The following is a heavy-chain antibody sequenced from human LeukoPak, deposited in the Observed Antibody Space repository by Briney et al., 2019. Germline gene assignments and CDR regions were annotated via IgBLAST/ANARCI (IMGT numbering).Heavy chain of an antibody. CDR1: GGSLTNYF. CDR2: ISYNEGS. Sequence: SETLSLTCIVSGGSLTNYFWGWIRLTPGKGLEWIGSISYNEGSNYNRFLKNRVTISVDISENQFSLKLNSVTAADTAVYFCARGGSGTYYNWAGWFDPWGQGTLVTVSS. CDR3: ARGGSGTYYNWAGWFDP. D-gene: IGHD3-10*01. V-gene: IGHV4-59*01. J-gene: IGHJ5*02.